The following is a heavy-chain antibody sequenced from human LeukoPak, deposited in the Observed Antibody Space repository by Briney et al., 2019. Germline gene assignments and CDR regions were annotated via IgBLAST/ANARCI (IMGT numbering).Heavy chain of an antibody. V-gene: IGHV4-38-2*01. CDR3: ATSHTVTTGRSWSN. J-gene: IGHJ4*02. Sequence: SETLSLTCAVPGYSISNGYYWGWIRQPPGKGLEWIGTTYHSGSTNYNPSLKSRITISVDTSKNQYSLQLSSVTAADTAVYYCATSHTVTTGRSWSNWGQGTLVTVSS. D-gene: IGHD4-17*01. CDR2: TYHSGST. CDR1: GYSISNGYY.